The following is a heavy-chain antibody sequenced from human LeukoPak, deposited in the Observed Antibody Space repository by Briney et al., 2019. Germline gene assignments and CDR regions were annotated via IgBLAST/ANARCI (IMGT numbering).Heavy chain of an antibody. J-gene: IGHJ4*02. V-gene: IGHV1-2*02. D-gene: IGHD1-26*01. CDR3: ARGLNSGSYLYYFDY. CDR2: INPNSGGT. Sequence: ASVKVSCKASGYTFTAYYIHWVRQAPGQGLEWMGWINPNSGGTNYAQKLQGRVTMTTDTSTSTAYMELRSLRSDDTAVYYCARGLNSGSYLYYFDYWGQGTLVTVSS. CDR1: GYTFTAYY.